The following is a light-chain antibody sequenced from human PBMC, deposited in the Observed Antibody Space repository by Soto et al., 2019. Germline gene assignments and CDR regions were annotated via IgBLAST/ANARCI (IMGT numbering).Light chain of an antibody. CDR1: QSLLHSNGYNY. CDR2: LGS. V-gene: IGKV2-28*01. Sequence: DVVMTQSPLSLPVTPGEPASISCRSSQSLLHSNGYNYLDWYLQKPGQSPQLLIYLGSNRASGVPDRFSGSGSGTDFTLKISRVQTEDVGVYYCMQSLQTPPTFGQGTNVEI. J-gene: IGKJ1*01. CDR3: MQSLQTPPT.